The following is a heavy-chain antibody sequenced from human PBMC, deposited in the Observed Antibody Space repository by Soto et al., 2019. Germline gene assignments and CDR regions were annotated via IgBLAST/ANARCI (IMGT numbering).Heavy chain of an antibody. V-gene: IGHV4-34*01. Sequence: SETLSLTCAVYGGSFSGYYWSWIRQPPGKGLEWIGEINHSGSTNYNPSLKSRVTISVDTSKNQFSLKLSSVTAADTAVYYCARHGLGYDSSGYYYPFDYWGQGTLVTVSS. J-gene: IGHJ4*02. CDR3: ARHGLGYDSSGYYYPFDY. CDR2: INHSGST. D-gene: IGHD3-22*01. CDR1: GGSFSGYY.